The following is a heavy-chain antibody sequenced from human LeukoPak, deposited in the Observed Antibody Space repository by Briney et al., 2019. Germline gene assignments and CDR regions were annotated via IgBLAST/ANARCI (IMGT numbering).Heavy chain of an antibody. CDR1: GFTFSSYW. V-gene: IGHV3-74*01. J-gene: IGHJ6*02. CDR3: ARDMTTPYYYGMDV. CDR2: INSDGSST. D-gene: IGHD4-11*01. Sequence: GGPLRLSCAASGFTFSSYWMHWVRQAPGKGLVLVSSINSDGSSTSYADSVKGRFTISRDNAKNTLYLQMNSLRAEDTAVYYCARDMTTPYYYGMDVWGQGTTVTVSS.